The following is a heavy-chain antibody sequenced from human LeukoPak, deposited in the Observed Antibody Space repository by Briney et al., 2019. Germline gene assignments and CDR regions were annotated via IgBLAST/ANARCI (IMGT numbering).Heavy chain of an antibody. V-gene: IGHV3-53*01. CDR3: ARDNICCSGGSCYSEGFDY. CDR2: IYSGGST. D-gene: IGHD2-15*01. J-gene: IGHJ4*02. Sequence: PGGSLRLSCAASGFNFNNYWMSWLRQAPGKGLEWVSVIYSGGSTYYADSVKGRFTISRDNSKNTLYLQMNSLRAEDTAVYYCARDNICCSGGSCYSEGFDYWGQGTLVTVSS. CDR1: GFNFNNYW.